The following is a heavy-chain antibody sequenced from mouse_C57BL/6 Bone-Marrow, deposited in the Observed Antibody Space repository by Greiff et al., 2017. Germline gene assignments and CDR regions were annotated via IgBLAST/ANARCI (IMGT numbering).Heavy chain of an antibody. CDR3: TRSLIYYGTNY. D-gene: IGHD1-1*01. CDR2: IDPEDGET. J-gene: IGHJ2*01. Sequence: DVKLQESGAELVKPGASVKLSCTASGFNIKDYYIHWVKQRTEQGLEWIGRIDPEDGETKYAPKFQDKATITAATSSNTAYLQLSSLTSEDTAVYYCTRSLIYYGTNYWGQGTTLTVSS. CDR1: GFNIKDYY. V-gene: IGHV14-2*01.